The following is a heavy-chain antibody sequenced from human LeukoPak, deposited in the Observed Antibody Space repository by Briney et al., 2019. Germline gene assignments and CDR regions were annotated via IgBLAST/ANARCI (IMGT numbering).Heavy chain of an antibody. J-gene: IGHJ4*02. CDR2: IYYSGST. CDR3: ARGENRYCSSTSCPPGDY. D-gene: IGHD2-2*01. V-gene: IGHV4-30-4*01. Sequence: SETLSLTCTVSGGSISSGDYYWSWIRKPPGKGLEWIGYIYYSGSTYYNPSLKSRVTISVDTSKNQFSLKLSSVTAADTAVYYCARGENRYCSSTSCPPGDYWGQGTLVTVSS. CDR1: GGSISSGDYY.